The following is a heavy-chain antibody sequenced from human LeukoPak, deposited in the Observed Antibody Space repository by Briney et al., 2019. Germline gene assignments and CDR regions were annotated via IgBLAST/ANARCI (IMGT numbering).Heavy chain of an antibody. Sequence: GGPLNLSCEAPGFTFVDYAMHWVRQAPGKGLEWASGFGWNSGNIGYADSVKGRFTISRDNAKNSLYLQMNSLRAEDTALYYCAKDSGYYYDSSGYHTFQHWGQGTLVTVSS. CDR1: GFTFVDYA. D-gene: IGHD3-22*01. V-gene: IGHV3-9*01. CDR3: AKDSGYYYDSSGYHTFQH. J-gene: IGHJ1*01. CDR2: FGWNSGNI.